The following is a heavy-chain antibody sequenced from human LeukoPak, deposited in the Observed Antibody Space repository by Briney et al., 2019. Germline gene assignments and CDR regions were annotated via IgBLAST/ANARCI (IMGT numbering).Heavy chain of an antibody. Sequence: SETLSLTCTVSGGSISGSTYHWAWIRQPPGKGLEWIGSIYYTGTTYYSPSLRSRVTISVDTFKNQFSLRLTSVTAADTAVYYCASDFQWGQGTLVNVSS. D-gene: IGHD3/OR15-3a*01. CDR1: GGSISGSTYH. CDR3: ASDFQ. CDR2: IYYTGTT. J-gene: IGHJ4*02. V-gene: IGHV4-39*01.